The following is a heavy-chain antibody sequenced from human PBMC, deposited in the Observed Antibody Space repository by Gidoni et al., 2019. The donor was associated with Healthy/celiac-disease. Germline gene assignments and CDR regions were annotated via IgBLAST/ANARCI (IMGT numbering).Heavy chain of an antibody. D-gene: IGHD6-13*01. Sequence: EVQLVESGGGLVQPGGSLRLSCAASGFTFRSYDMPWVRQATGKGLEWVSAIGTAGNTYYPGSGKGRFTISRENAKNSLYLQMNSLRAGDTAVYYCARAGGGYSSSWYLLPYYYYGMDVWGQGTTVTVSS. V-gene: IGHV3-13*04. J-gene: IGHJ6*02. CDR3: ARAGGGYSSSWYLLPYYYYGMDV. CDR2: IGTAGNT. CDR1: GFTFRSYD.